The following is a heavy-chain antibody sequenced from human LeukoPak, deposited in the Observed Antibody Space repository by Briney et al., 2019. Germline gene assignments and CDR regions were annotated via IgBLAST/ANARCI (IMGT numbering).Heavy chain of an antibody. J-gene: IGHJ5*02. D-gene: IGHD2-15*01. Sequence: GASVKVSCKASGYTFTSYGISWVRQAPGQGLEWMGWISAYNGNTNYAQKPQGRVTMTTDTSTSTAYMELRSLRSDDTAVYYCARDLLRYCSGGSCYPGWFDPWGQGTLVTVSS. V-gene: IGHV1-18*01. CDR3: ARDLLRYCSGGSCYPGWFDP. CDR1: GYTFTSYG. CDR2: ISAYNGNT.